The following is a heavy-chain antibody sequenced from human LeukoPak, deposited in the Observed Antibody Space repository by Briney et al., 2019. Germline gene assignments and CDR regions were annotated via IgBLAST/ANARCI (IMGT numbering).Heavy chain of an antibody. CDR2: IKSKTDGETT. V-gene: IGHV3-15*01. Sequence: GGSLRLSCAGSGFTFRNPWMSWVRQAPGKGLEWVGRIKSKTDGETTDYAAPVKGRFTISRDDSKSTLYLQMNSLKTEDTAVFFFTQKTAYEILTGDNYGMDVWGQGTTVTVSS. CDR3: TQKTAYEILTGDNYGMDV. CDR1: GFTFRNPW. J-gene: IGHJ6*02. D-gene: IGHD3-9*01.